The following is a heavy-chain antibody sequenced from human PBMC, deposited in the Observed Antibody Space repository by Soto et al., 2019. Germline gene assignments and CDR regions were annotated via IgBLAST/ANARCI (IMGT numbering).Heavy chain of an antibody. CDR1: GFTFTNYY. J-gene: IGHJ4*02. V-gene: IGHV3-7*01. CDR3: AKWGEAESDY. CDR2: VNEDGSER. D-gene: IGHD1-26*01. Sequence: EVQLVESGGGLVQPGGSLRLSCAASGFTFTNYYMSWVRQAQGKGLEWVANVNEDGSERYYVDSVKGRFTVSRDNAKNSLYLKMNSLRAENTAVYYCAKWGEAESDYWGQGTLVTVSS.